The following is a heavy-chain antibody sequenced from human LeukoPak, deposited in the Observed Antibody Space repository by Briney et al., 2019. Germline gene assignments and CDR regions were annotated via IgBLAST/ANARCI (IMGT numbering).Heavy chain of an antibody. V-gene: IGHV3-23*01. CDR1: GFTFSSYA. CDR2: ISVSGGST. Sequence: AGGSLRLSCAASGFTFSSYAMSWVRQAPGKGLEWVSAISVSGGSTYYADSVKGRFAISRDNSKNTLYLKMNSLRAEDTAVYYCAKDGGFAYDILTGYYYFDYWGQGTLVTVSS. J-gene: IGHJ4*02. CDR3: AKDGGFAYDILTGYYYFDY. D-gene: IGHD3-9*01.